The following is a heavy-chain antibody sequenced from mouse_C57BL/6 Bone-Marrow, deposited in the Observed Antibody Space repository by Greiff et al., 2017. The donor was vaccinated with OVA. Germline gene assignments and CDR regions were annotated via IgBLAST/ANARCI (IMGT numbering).Heavy chain of an antibody. V-gene: IGHV14-4*01. J-gene: IGHJ1*03. Sequence: EVQGVESGAELVRPGASVKLSCTASGFNIKDDYMHWVKQRPEQGLEWIGWIDPENGDTEYASKFQGKATITADTSSNTAYLQLSSLTSEDTAVYYCTTWTTAVWGTGTTVTVSS. CDR3: TTWTTAV. CDR1: GFNIKDDY. D-gene: IGHD1-2*01. CDR2: IDPENGDT.